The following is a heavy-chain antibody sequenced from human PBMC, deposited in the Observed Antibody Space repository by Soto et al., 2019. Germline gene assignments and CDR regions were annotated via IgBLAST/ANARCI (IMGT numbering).Heavy chain of an antibody. Sequence: GGSLRLSCAASGFTFSSYAMHWVRQAPGKGLEWVAVISYDGSNKYYADSVKGRFTISRDNSKNTLYLQMNSLRAEDTAVYYCGKTDGVEGQLVDSWGQGTLVTVSS. CDR3: GKTDGVEGQLVDS. CDR1: GFTFSSYA. D-gene: IGHD6-6*01. V-gene: IGHV3-30-3*02. J-gene: IGHJ4*02. CDR2: ISYDGSNK.